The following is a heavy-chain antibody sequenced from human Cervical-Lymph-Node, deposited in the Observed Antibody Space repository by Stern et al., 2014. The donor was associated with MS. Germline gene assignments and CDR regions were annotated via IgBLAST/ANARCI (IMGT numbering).Heavy chain of an antibody. V-gene: IGHV4-59*01. CDR3: ARSSGSYAIMDY. Sequence: QAQLQESGPGLVKPSETLSLTCTVSGGSISAYYWNWIRQPPGKGLEWIGYIYHSGSTKYNPALKSRVTISVDTSKNQFSLKLSSVTAADTAVYYCARSSGSYAIMDYWGQGTLVTVSS. CDR2: IYHSGST. CDR1: GGSISAYY. J-gene: IGHJ4*02. D-gene: IGHD1-26*01.